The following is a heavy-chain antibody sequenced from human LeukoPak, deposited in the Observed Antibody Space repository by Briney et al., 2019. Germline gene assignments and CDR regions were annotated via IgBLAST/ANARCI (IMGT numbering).Heavy chain of an antibody. CDR2: IRGGGEIT. D-gene: IGHD6-13*01. CDR1: GFTFSTYA. V-gene: IGHV3-23*01. Sequence: GGSLRLSCAASGFTFSTYAMSWVRQAPGKGLEWVSGIRGGGEITYYADSVKGRFTISRDNSKNTLYLQMNSLRAEDTAVYYCAKDKYTNNWFYIDYWGQGTPITVSS. CDR3: AKDKYTNNWFYIDY. J-gene: IGHJ4*02.